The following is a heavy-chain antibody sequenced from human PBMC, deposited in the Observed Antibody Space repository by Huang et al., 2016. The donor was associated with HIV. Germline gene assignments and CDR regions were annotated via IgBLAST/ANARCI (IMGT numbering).Heavy chain of an antibody. CDR2: ISYDGKTK. V-gene: IGHV3-30*18. J-gene: IGHJ4*02. CDR3: AKGGSAAAVLDF. Sequence: QVQLVESGGGVVQPGRSLRISCAASGFTFRSYGVHWVRQAPGKGLEWVAVISYDGKTKYYADSVKGRFSISRDKSKTTVYLQLNSLRVEDTAVYCCAKGGSAAAVLDFWGQGTLVTVSS. D-gene: IGHD6-13*01. CDR1: GFTFRSYG.